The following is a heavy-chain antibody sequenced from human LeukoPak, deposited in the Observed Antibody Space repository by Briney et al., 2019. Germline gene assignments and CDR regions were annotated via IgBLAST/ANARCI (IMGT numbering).Heavy chain of an antibody. CDR2: INHLGSQT. CDR1: GFTFKDFY. Sequence: GGSLRLSCAASGFTFKDFYMSWVRQAPGKGLEWVSYINHLGSQTDYADSVKGRFTISRDNAKNSLSLQMNNLSVDDTAVYYCVRARFTTFVYYWGQGTLVTISS. J-gene: IGHJ4*02. CDR3: VRARFTTFVYY. V-gene: IGHV3-11*05. D-gene: IGHD1-14*01.